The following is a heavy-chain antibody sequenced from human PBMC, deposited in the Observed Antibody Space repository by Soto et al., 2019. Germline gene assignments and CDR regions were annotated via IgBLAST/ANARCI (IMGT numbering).Heavy chain of an antibody. CDR1: GFSLSTYHMG. D-gene: IGHD4-17*01. CDR3: AHAGDYVLLTFDP. J-gene: IGHJ4*01. Sequence: QITLKESGPTLVRPAQTLTLTCDFSGFSLSTYHMGVAWIRQPPGQALECLALLYWDDDKRYSPSLKDRLATSKGTANNQVVLTTTNIDPVDSATYFCAHAGDYVLLTFDPLGPGTLVTVSS. V-gene: IGHV2-5*02. CDR2: LYWDDDK.